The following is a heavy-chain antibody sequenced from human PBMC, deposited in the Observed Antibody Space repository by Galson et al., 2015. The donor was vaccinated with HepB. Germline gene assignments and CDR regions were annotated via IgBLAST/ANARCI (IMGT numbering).Heavy chain of an antibody. CDR3: ARDLGDYGDYGGDY. Sequence: SVKVPCKASGYTFTSYGISWVRQAPGQGLEWMGWISAYNGNTNYAQKLQGRVTMTTDTSTSTAYMELRSLRSDDTAVYYCARDLGDYGDYGGDYWGQGTLVTVSS. CDR2: ISAYNGNT. J-gene: IGHJ4*02. CDR1: GYTFTSYG. D-gene: IGHD4-17*01. V-gene: IGHV1-18*04.